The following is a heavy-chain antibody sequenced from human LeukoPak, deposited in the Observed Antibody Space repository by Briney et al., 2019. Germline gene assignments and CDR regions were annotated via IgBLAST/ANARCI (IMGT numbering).Heavy chain of an antibody. D-gene: IGHD3-10*01. CDR2: ISGSGGST. V-gene: IGHV3-23*01. CDR1: GFTYHIYA. CDR3: ASWFGELVDY. J-gene: IGHJ4*02. Sequence: GGPVTLSCAACGFTYHIYAVSWVRQAPGKGLEWVSAISGSGGSTYYADSEKGRFTISRDNSKNTLYLQMNSLRAEDTAVYCCASWFGELVDYWGQGTLVTVSS.